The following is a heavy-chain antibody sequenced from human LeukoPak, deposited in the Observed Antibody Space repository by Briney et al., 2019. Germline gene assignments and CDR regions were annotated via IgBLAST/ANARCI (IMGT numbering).Heavy chain of an antibody. Sequence: PGGSLRLSCAASGFTFSTYTMTWVRQAPGKGLECVSTIDGRGVDIYYAGSVKGRFTISRDNSRNTIYLQMNSLRAEDTAFYYCGKDRAGTPWADWGQGTLVTVSS. CDR2: IDGRGVDI. J-gene: IGHJ4*02. CDR1: GFTFSTYT. D-gene: IGHD1-1*01. V-gene: IGHV3-23*01. CDR3: GKDRAGTPWAD.